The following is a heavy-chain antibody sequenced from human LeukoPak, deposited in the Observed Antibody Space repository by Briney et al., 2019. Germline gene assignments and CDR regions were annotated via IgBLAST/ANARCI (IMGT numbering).Heavy chain of an antibody. CDR1: GYTFTSYD. CDR3: ARVRGLADNFWFDP. Sequence: GASVKVSCKASGYTFTSYDINWVRQATGQGLEWMGWMNPNSGNTGYAQKFQGRVTMTRNTSISTAYMELSSLRSEDTAVYYCARVRGLADNFWFDPWGQGTLVTVSS. D-gene: IGHD4-23*01. V-gene: IGHV1-8*01. CDR2: MNPNSGNT. J-gene: IGHJ5*02.